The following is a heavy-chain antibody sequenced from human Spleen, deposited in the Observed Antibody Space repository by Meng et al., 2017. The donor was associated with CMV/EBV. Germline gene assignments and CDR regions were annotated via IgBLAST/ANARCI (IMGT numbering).Heavy chain of an antibody. Sequence: QVQLQESGPGLVKPSXXLSLTCTVSGGSISSGSYYWSWIRQPAGKGLEWIGRIYTSGSTNYNPSLKSRVTISVDTSKNQFSLKLSSVTAADTAVYYCARDAVKEEGWFDPWGQGTLVTVSS. CDR3: ARDAVKEEGWFDP. CDR1: GGSISSGSYY. V-gene: IGHV4-61*02. D-gene: IGHD4-17*01. CDR2: IYTSGST. J-gene: IGHJ5*02.